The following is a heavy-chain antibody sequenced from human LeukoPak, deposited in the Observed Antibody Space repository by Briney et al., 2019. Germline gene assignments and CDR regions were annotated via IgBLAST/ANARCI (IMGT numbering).Heavy chain of an antibody. CDR3: TTSGLTMVPGVIRNFDY. CDR2: IRSKAYGGTT. V-gene: IGHV3-49*04. Sequence: GGSLRLSCTASGFTFGDYAMSWVRQAPGKGLEWVGFIRSKAYGGTTEYAASVKGRFTISRDDSKSIAYLQMNGLKTEDTAVYYCTTSGLTMVPGVIRNFDYWGQGTLVTVSS. CDR1: GFTFGDYA. D-gene: IGHD3-10*01. J-gene: IGHJ4*02.